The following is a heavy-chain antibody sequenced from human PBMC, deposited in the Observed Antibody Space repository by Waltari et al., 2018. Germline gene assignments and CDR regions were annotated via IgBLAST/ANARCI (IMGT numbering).Heavy chain of an antibody. CDR3: ARGGARHYDSSGYYDFDS. CDR1: GDTFSGYA. J-gene: IGHJ4*02. D-gene: IGHD3-22*01. CDR2: IVPRFGTA. V-gene: IGHV1-69*05. Sequence: QVQLVQSGAEVKKPGSSVKVSCKASGDTFSGYAMSWVRQAPGQGLEWMGGIVPRFGTAKYAHNFQDRLTITTDEFTTTAYMELSGLGSEDTAVYFCARGGARHYDSSGYYDFDSWGQGTQVSVSS.